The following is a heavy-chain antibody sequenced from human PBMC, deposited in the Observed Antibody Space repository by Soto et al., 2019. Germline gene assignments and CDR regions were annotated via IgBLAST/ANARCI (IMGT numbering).Heavy chain of an antibody. J-gene: IGHJ5*02. D-gene: IGHD3-22*01. Sequence: SETLSLTCSVSGGSLDNYYWTWIRQPPGKGLEFIGYIYYKGTTTYNPSLKSRVAISIDTSKNQFSLQLTSVIAADTAIYYCARLGDYYQSLGTWGRGTLVTVS. CDR3: ARLGDYYQSLGT. CDR2: IYYKGTT. V-gene: IGHV4-59*08. CDR1: GGSLDNYY.